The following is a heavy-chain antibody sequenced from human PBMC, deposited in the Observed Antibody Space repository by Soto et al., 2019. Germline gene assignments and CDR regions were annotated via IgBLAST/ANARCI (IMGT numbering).Heavy chain of an antibody. Sequence: GESLKISCKGSGYSFTSYWIGWVRQMPGKGLEWMGIIYPGDSDTRYSPSFQGQGTISADKSISTAYLQWSSLKASDTAMYYCVRWGDYYGSGILYYYYGMDVWGQGTTVTVSS. J-gene: IGHJ6*02. D-gene: IGHD3-10*01. V-gene: IGHV5-51*01. CDR3: VRWGDYYGSGILYYYYGMDV. CDR2: IYPGDSDT. CDR1: GYSFTSYW.